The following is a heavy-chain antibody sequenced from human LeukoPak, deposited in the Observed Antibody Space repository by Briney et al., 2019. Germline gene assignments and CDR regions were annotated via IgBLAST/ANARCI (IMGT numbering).Heavy chain of an antibody. Sequence: SETPSLTCTVSGGSINDFYWSWIRQPPGKGLEWIGYIHYIGSTTFNPSLQSRVTISLDTSKNQFSLKLNSVTAADTAVYYCAGLYYAGSGTNDYWGQGILVTVSS. V-gene: IGHV4-59*08. CDR3: AGLYYAGSGTNDY. D-gene: IGHD3-10*01. J-gene: IGHJ4*02. CDR1: GGSINDFY. CDR2: IHYIGST.